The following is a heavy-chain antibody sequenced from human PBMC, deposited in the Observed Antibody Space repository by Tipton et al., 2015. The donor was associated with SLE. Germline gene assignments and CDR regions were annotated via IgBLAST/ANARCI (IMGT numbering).Heavy chain of an antibody. V-gene: IGHV4-39*01. D-gene: IGHD6-19*01. CDR3: ARLPVYGIAVAGRGWFDP. CDR1: GGSFSGYY. CDR2: IYYSGST. J-gene: IGHJ5*02. Sequence: TLSLTCAVYGGSFSGYYWGWIRQPPGKGLEWIGSIYYSGSTYYNPSLKSRVTISVDTSKNQFSLKLSSVTAADTAVYYCARLPVYGIAVAGRGWFDPWGQGTLVTVSS.